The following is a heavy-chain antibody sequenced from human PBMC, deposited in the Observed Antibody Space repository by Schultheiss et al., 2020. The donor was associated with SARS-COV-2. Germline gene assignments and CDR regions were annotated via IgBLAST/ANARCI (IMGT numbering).Heavy chain of an antibody. D-gene: IGHD2-2*01. CDR2: ISYDGSNK. Sequence: GGSLRLSCAASGFTFDDYAMHWVRQAPGKGLEWVAVISYDGSNKYYADSVKGRLTVSRDNAKNALYLEMSSLRGEDTAVYYCARYAAAMMYMDVWGKGTTVTVSS. CDR1: GFTFDDYA. CDR3: ARYAAAMMYMDV. V-gene: IGHV3-30*04. J-gene: IGHJ6*03.